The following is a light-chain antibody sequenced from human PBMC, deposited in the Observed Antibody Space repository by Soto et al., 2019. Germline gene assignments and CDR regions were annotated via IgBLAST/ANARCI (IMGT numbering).Light chain of an antibody. Sequence: QSALTQPASVSGSPGQSITISCTGTSSDVGGYNYVSWYQQHPGKAPKLMIYDVTDRPSGVSNRFSGSKSGNTASLTISGLQADDEADHYSSSYTSSSTLVVFGGGTKLTVL. CDR2: DVT. CDR3: SSYTSSSTLVV. CDR1: SSDVGGYNY. V-gene: IGLV2-14*01. J-gene: IGLJ2*01.